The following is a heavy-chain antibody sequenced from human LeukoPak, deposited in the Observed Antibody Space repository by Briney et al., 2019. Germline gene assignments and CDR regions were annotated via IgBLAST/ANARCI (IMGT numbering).Heavy chain of an antibody. Sequence: SETLSLTCAVYGGSFSGYYWSWICQPPGKGLEWIGSIYYSGSTYYNPSLKSRVTISVDTSKNQFSLKLSSVTAADTAVYYCARDGPNYGSGSYDAFDIWGQGTMVTVSS. D-gene: IGHD3-10*01. CDR3: ARDGPNYGSGSYDAFDI. J-gene: IGHJ3*02. CDR2: IYYSGST. V-gene: IGHV4-34*01. CDR1: GGSFSGYY.